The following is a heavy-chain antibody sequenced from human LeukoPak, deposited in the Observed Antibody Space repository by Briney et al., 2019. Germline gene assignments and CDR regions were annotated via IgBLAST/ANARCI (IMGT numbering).Heavy chain of an antibody. CDR1: GFTFSTYD. CDR2: IRFDGLRE. D-gene: IGHD2-21*01. V-gene: IGHV3-30*02. CDR3: AKDRQTYASYGYFDY. J-gene: IGHJ4*02. Sequence: GSLRLSCATSGFTFSTYDMHWVRQAPGKGLEWVAHIRFDGLRERYADSVRGRVTVSRDNSKNTLFLQMNSLRAEDTAVYYCAKDRQTYASYGYFDYWGQGTLVPVST.